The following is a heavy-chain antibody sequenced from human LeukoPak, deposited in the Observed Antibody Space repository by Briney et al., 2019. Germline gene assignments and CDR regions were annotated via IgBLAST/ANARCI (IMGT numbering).Heavy chain of an antibody. CDR1: GYTFTSYG. Sequence: ASVKVSCKASGYTFTSYGIRWVRQAPGQGLEWMGWISAYNGNTNYAQKLQGRVTMTTDTSTSTAYMELGSLRSDDTAVYYCAREEYSSSSEPPHYWGQGTLVTVSS. D-gene: IGHD6-6*01. CDR2: ISAYNGNT. CDR3: AREEYSSSSEPPHY. J-gene: IGHJ4*02. V-gene: IGHV1-18*01.